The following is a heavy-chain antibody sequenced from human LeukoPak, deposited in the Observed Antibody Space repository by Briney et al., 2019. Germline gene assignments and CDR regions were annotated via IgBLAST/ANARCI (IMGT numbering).Heavy chain of an antibody. J-gene: IGHJ4*02. CDR2: IYHSGST. CDR1: GYSISSGYY. D-gene: IGHD1-26*01. V-gene: IGHV4-38-2*02. Sequence: SSETLSLTCTVSGYSISSGYYWGWIRQPPGKGLEWIGSIYHSGSTYYNPSLKSRVTISVDTSKNQFSLKLSSVTAADTAVYYCAREGGTYYGIDYWGQGTLVTVSS. CDR3: AREGGTYYGIDY.